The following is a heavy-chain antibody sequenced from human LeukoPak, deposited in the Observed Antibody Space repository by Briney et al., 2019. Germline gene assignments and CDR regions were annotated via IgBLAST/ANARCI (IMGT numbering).Heavy chain of an antibody. Sequence: GGSLRLSCAASGFTFSSYAMSWVRQAPGKGLEWVSAISGSGGGTYYADSVKGRFTISRDNSKNTLYLQMNSLRAEDTAVYYCAKETVAGIGEDLNYWGQGTLVTVSS. CDR2: ISGSGGGT. J-gene: IGHJ4*02. CDR1: GFTFSSYA. V-gene: IGHV3-23*01. D-gene: IGHD6-19*01. CDR3: AKETVAGIGEDLNY.